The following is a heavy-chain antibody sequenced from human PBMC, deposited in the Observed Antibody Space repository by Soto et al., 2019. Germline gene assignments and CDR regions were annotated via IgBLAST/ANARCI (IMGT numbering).Heavy chain of an antibody. CDR2: INHGGST. J-gene: IGHJ4*02. V-gene: IGHV4-34*01. D-gene: IGHD1-26*01. CDR3: ARARVGATTDY. CDR1: GGSFSGYY. Sequence: QVQLQQWGAGLLKPSETLSLTCAVYGGSFSGYYWSWIRQPRGKGLEWIGEINHGGSTNYNPSLKSRVTISVDTSKNQFSLKLSSVTAADTAVYYCARARVGATTDYWGQGTLVTVSS.